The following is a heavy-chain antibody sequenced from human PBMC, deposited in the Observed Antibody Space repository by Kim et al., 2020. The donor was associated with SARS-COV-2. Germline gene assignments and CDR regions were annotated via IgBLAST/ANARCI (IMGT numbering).Heavy chain of an antibody. CDR3: ARGNTVTTGYYYYYGMDV. D-gene: IGHD4-4*01. V-gene: IGHV3-13*01. Sequence: GSLRLSCAASGFTFSSYDMHWVRQATGKGLEWVSAIGTAGDTYYPGSVKGRFTISRENAKNSLYLQMNSLRAEDTAVYYCARGNTVTTGYYYYYGMDVWGQGTTVTVSS. J-gene: IGHJ6*02. CDR1: GFTFSSYD. CDR2: IGTAGDT.